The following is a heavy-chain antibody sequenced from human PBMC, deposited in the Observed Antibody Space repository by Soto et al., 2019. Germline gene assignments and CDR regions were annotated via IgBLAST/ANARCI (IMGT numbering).Heavy chain of an antibody. J-gene: IGHJ6*02. Sequence: EVQLVESGGGLVQPGGSLRLSCEASGFTFRNYDMHWVRQGTGKGLEWVSGISAAGDPDYADSVEGRFTISRENAQNSFFLQMNSLKVGETAVYYCARTDRDFYGLDVLGQGTTVIVSS. CDR2: ISAAGDP. CDR3: ARTDRDFYGLDV. CDR1: GFTFRNYD. V-gene: IGHV3-13*05.